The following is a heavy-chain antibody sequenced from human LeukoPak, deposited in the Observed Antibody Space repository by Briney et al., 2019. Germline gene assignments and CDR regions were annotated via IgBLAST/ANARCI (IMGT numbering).Heavy chain of an antibody. D-gene: IGHD3-22*01. V-gene: IGHV3-53*01. CDR3: AREPDSSGYYFDY. J-gene: IGHJ4*02. Sequence: GGSLRLSCAASGFIFSSNYMSWVRQAPGKGLEWVSVIYSGDITYYADSVKGRFTISRVSSKNTLYLQMNSLRAEDTAVYYCAREPDSSGYYFDYWGQGTLVTVSS. CDR2: IYSGDIT. CDR1: GFIFSSNY.